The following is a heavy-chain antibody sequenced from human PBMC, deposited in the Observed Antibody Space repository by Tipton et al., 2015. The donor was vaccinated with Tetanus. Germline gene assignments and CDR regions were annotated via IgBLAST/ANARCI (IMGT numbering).Heavy chain of an antibody. J-gene: IGHJ4*02. CDR2: VSGSRGAT. Sequence: SLRLSCAASGFTFRSYTMNWVRQAPGKGLEWVSAVSGSRGATYYADSVKGRFTVSRDNARNSLYLQMNSLRAEDTAVYYCAGTNIPWGEAAYWGQGTLVTVSS. CDR1: GFTFRSYT. CDR3: AGTNIPWGEAAY. V-gene: IGHV3-21*01. D-gene: IGHD3-16*01.